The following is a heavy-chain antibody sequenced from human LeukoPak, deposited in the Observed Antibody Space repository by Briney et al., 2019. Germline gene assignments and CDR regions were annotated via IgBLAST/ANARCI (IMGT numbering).Heavy chain of an antibody. CDR2: ISYDGSNK. V-gene: IGHV3-30*18. CDR1: GFTFSSYG. J-gene: IGHJ4*02. D-gene: IGHD3-10*01. CDR3: AKDRSYYGSGSYYDY. Sequence: PGRSLRLSCAASGFTFSSYGMHWVRQAPGEGLEWVAVISYDGSNKYYADSVKGRFTISRDNSKNTLYLQMNSLRAEDTAVYYCAKDRSYYGSGSYYDYWGQGTLVTVSS.